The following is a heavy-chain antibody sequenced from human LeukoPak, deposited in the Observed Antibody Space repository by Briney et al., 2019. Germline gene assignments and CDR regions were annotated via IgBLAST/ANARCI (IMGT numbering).Heavy chain of an antibody. D-gene: IGHD5-18*01. CDR1: GDSISSYY. V-gene: IGHV4-59*13. Sequence: SETLSLTCTVSGDSISSYYWSWLRQPPGKGLEWIGYIYYSGNTNYNPSLKSRVTISVDTSKNHFSLKLSSVTAADTAVYYCASRQLWSHSFDYWGQGTLVTVSS. J-gene: IGHJ4*02. CDR3: ASRQLWSHSFDY. CDR2: IYYSGNT.